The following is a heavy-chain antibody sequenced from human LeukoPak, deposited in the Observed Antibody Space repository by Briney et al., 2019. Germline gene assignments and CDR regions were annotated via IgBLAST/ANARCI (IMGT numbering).Heavy chain of an antibody. CDR2: INHSGST. CDR3: AKGTSSGWYYFDY. CDR1: GGSFRGYY. D-gene: IGHD6-19*01. Sequence: SETLSLTCAVYGGSFRGYYWNWIRQPPGKGLEWIGEINHSGSTNYNPSLKSRVTISVDTSKNQFSLKLSSVTAADTAVYYCAKGTSSGWYYFDYWGQGTLVTVSS. V-gene: IGHV4-34*01. J-gene: IGHJ4*02.